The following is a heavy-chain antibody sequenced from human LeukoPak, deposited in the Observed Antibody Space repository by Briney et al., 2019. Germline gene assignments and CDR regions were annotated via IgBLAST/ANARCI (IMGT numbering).Heavy chain of an antibody. CDR3: AREREESFDY. Sequence: GGSLRLSCPASGFTFSSYSMNWVRQAPGKGLEWVSSIGGSSSSIYYADSVKGRFTISRDNAKNSLYLQMISLRAEDTAVYYCAREREESFDYWGQGTLVTVSS. CDR1: GFTFSSYS. V-gene: IGHV3-21*06. D-gene: IGHD1-26*01. J-gene: IGHJ4*02. CDR2: IGGSSSSI.